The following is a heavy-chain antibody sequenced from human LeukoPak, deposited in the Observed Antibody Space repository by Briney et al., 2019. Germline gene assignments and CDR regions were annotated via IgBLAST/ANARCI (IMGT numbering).Heavy chain of an antibody. CDR1: GFTFSSYA. CDR3: AKDKGWVYSTYDFYGMDV. Sequence: GGSLRLSCAASGFTFSSYAMSWVRQAPGRGLEWVSAISGSGGNTYYADSVKGRFTISRDNSKNTLYLQMNSLRAEDTAVYYCAKDKGWVYSTYDFYGMDVWGQGTTVTVSS. D-gene: IGHD1-26*01. CDR2: ISGSGGNT. V-gene: IGHV3-23*01. J-gene: IGHJ6*02.